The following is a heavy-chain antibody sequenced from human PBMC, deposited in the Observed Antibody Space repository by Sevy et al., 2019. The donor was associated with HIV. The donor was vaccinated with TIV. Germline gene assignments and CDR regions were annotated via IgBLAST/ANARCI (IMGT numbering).Heavy chain of an antibody. CDR1: GGSISSYY. Sequence: SETLSLTCTVSGGSISSYYWSWIRQPPGKGLEWIGYIYYSGSTNYNPSLKSRVTISVATSKNQFSLKLSSVTAADTAVYYCARVPYCSGGSCYRYAFDIWGQGTMVTVSS. D-gene: IGHD2-15*01. J-gene: IGHJ3*02. CDR2: IYYSGST. V-gene: IGHV4-59*01. CDR3: ARVPYCSGGSCYRYAFDI.